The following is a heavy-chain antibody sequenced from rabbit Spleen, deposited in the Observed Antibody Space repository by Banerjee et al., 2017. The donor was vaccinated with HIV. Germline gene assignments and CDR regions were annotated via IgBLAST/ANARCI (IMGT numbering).Heavy chain of an antibody. Sequence: QSLEESGGDLVKPGASLTLTCLASGFSFSTGPWIWWVRQAPGKGLEWIACIYAGSSGNIFYASWAKGRFTISKTSSTTVTLQMTSLTAADTATYFCARGSNNNGDGMDLWGPGTLVTVS. CDR1: GFSFSTGPW. CDR3: ARGSNNNGDGMDL. V-gene: IGHV1S40*01. CDR2: IYAGSSGNI. J-gene: IGHJ6*01.